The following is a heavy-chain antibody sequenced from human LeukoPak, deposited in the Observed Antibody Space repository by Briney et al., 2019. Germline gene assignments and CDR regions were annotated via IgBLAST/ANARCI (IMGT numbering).Heavy chain of an antibody. CDR3: ARDSGHGDYLAFDY. Sequence: PSQTLSLTCTVSGVSISSGGYYWSWIRQHPGKGLEWIGYIYYSGSTYYNPSLKSRVTISVDTSKNQFSLKLSSVTAADTAVYYCARDSGHGDYLAFDYWGQGTLVTVSS. CDR1: GVSISSGGYY. V-gene: IGHV4-31*03. D-gene: IGHD4-17*01. J-gene: IGHJ4*02. CDR2: IYYSGST.